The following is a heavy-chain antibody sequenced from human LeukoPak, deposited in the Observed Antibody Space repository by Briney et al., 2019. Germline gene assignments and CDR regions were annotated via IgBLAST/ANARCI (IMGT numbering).Heavy chain of an antibody. CDR1: SGSVSNSHYY. CDR3: ARDPGPAGITAAAH. J-gene: IGHJ4*02. V-gene: IGHV4-39*07. CDR2: IFYSGNT. D-gene: IGHD6-13*01. Sequence: SETLSLTCTVSSGSVSNSHYYWAWVRQPPGKGLEWLGSIFYSGNTHYNPSLKSPVTISIDTSKNQFSLKVSSVTAADTAMYYCARDPGPAGITAAAHWGQGTLVTVSS.